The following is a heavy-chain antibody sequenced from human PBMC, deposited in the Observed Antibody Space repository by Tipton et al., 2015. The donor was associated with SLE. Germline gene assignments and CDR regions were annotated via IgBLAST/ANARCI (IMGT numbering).Heavy chain of an antibody. CDR3: ARGPILYPRDY. CDR1: GYTFTGYY. CDR2: MNPNSGNT. Sequence: QSGAEVKKPGASVKVSCKASGYTFTGYYMHWVRQAPGQGLEWMGWMNPNSGNTGYAQKFQGRVTMTRNTSISTAYMELSSLRSEDTAVYYCARGPILYPRDYWGQGTLVTVSS. J-gene: IGHJ4*02. V-gene: IGHV1-8*02. D-gene: IGHD2-8*01.